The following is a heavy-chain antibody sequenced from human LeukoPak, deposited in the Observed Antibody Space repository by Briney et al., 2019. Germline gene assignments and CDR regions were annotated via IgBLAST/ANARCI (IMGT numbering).Heavy chain of an antibody. J-gene: IGHJ5*02. CDR3: ARDVYCSSTSCYTPSWFDP. D-gene: IGHD2-2*02. Sequence: ASVKVSCKASGYTFTSYDINWVRQATGQGLEWIGWMNPNSGNTGYAQKFQGRVTMTRNTSISTAYMELSSLRSEDTAVYYCARDVYCSSTSCYTPSWFDPWGQGTLVTVSS. V-gene: IGHV1-8*01. CDR2: MNPNSGNT. CDR1: GYTFTSYD.